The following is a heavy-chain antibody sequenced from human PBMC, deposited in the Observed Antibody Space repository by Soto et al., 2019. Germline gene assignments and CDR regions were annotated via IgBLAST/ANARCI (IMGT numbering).Heavy chain of an antibody. V-gene: IGHV1-3*01. J-gene: IGHJ4*02. D-gene: IGHD3-16*01. Sequence: ASVKVSCKASGYTFTSYAMHWVRQAPGQRLEWMGWINAGNGNKKYSQKFQGRVTITRDTSASTAYMELSSLRSEDTAVYYCARAVDGPTSNLDYWDQGTLVTVSS. CDR1: GYTFTSYA. CDR3: ARAVDGPTSNLDY. CDR2: INAGNGNK.